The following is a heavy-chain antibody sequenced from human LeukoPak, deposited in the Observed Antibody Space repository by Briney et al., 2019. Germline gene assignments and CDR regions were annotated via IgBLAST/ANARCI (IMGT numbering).Heavy chain of an antibody. CDR2: ISYDGSNQ. D-gene: IGHD2-21*02. V-gene: IGHV3-30*18. J-gene: IGHJ3*01. CDR1: GFTFIGYG. CDR3: AKPRGGDSWAFNF. Sequence: GRSLRLSCEASGFTFIGYGMHWVRQAPGKGLEWVAGISYDGSNQYYTDSVKGRFTISRDNSKNTLYLQMNSLRPEDTAVYYCAKPRGGDSWAFNFWGQGTMVTVSS.